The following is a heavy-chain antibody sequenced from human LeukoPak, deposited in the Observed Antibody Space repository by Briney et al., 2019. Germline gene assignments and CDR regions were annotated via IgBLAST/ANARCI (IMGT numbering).Heavy chain of an antibody. J-gene: IGHJ5*02. CDR1: GRSISSYY. D-gene: IGHD6-19*01. V-gene: IGHV4-59*08. CDR3: ARQDLQWLALGWFDP. CDR2: IYGNGST. Sequence: SETLSLTCTVSGRSISSYYWNWIRQPPGKGLEWIGYIYGNGSTSYNPSLKSRVTISVDTSKNQFSLKLSSVTAADTAVYYCARQDLQWLALGWFDPWGQGTLVTVSS.